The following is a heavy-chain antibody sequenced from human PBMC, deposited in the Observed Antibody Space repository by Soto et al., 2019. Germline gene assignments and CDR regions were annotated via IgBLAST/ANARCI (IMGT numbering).Heavy chain of an antibody. CDR3: ARQDGDYYDSSGYIDP. D-gene: IGHD3-22*01. Sequence: GASVKVSCKASGYTFTSYAMHWVRQAPGQRLEWMGWINAGNGNTKYSQKFQGRVTITRDTSASTAYMELSSLRSDDTAVYYCARQDGDYYDSSGYIDPWGQGTLVTVSS. CDR2: INAGNGNT. V-gene: IGHV1-3*01. J-gene: IGHJ5*02. CDR1: GYTFTSYA.